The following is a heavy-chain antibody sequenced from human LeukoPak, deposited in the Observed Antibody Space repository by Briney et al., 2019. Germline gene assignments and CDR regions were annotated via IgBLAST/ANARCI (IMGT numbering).Heavy chain of an antibody. D-gene: IGHD2-15*01. Sequence: GGSLRLSCAASGFTFSSYWMSWVRQAPGKGLEWVANIKQDGSEKYYVDSVKGRFTISRDNAKNSLYLQMNSLRAEDTAVYYCASTPGYCSGGSCYFPGYYWGQGTVDTVSS. CDR3: ASTPGYCSGGSCYFPGYY. CDR2: IKQDGSEK. CDR1: GFTFSSYW. J-gene: IGHJ4*02. V-gene: IGHV3-7*01.